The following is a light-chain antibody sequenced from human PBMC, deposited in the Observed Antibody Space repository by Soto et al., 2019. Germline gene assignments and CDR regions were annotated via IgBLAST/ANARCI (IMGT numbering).Light chain of an antibody. CDR2: DAS. V-gene: IGKV3-11*01. CDR1: QSVSSY. J-gene: IGKJ1*01. CDR3: QKYNNWPRK. Sequence: EIVLKRSPVTLSFSLVERATLPCRASQSVSSYLAWYQQKPGQAPRLLIYDASNRATGIPARFSGGGSGTEFTLTISSLQSEDFAVYNCQKYNNWPRKCGQGNRGAIK.